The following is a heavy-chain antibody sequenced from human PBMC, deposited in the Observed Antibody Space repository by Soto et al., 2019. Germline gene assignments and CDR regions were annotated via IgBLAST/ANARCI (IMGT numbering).Heavy chain of an antibody. D-gene: IGHD2-21*02. CDR1: GGSISSSSYY. V-gene: IGHV4-61*05. CDR3: ARGRGDYYFDY. J-gene: IGHJ4*02. CDR2: IYYSGST. Sequence: SETLSLTCTVSGGSISSSSYYWGWIRQPPGKGLEWIGYIYYSGSTNYNPSLKSRVTISVDTSKNQFSLKLSSVTAADTAVYYCARGRGDYYFDYWGQGTLVTVSS.